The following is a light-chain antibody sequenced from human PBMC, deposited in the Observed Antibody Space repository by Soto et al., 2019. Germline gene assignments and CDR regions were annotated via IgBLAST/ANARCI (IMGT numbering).Light chain of an antibody. J-gene: IGKJ4*01. CDR3: QQYNNWPPNT. CDR2: GAS. V-gene: IGKV3-15*01. Sequence: EIVLTQSPGTLSLSPGERATLSCKTSQSSGSNFLAWYQHKPGQAPRLLIYGASTRATGIPARFSGSGSGTEFTLTISSLQSEDFAVYYCQQYNNWPPNTFGGGTKVDI. CDR1: QSSGSN.